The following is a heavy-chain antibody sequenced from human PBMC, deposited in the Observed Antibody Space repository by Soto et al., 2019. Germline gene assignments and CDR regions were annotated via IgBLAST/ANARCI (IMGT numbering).Heavy chain of an antibody. CDR3: AREEGGTRGYYYIDV. CDR2: IHHSGST. Sequence: SETLSLTCAVSGGSISNNNWWSWVRQPPGKGVEWIGEIHHSGSTYYNPSLESRLTISLDTSKNEFSLKLSSVTAADTAVYYCAREEGGTRGYYYIDVWGKGTTVTVSS. D-gene: IGHD1-1*01. J-gene: IGHJ6*03. V-gene: IGHV4-4*02. CDR1: GGSISNNNW.